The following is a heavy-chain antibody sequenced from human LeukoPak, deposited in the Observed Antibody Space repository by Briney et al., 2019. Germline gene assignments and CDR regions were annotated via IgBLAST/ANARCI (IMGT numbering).Heavy chain of an antibody. Sequence: PGESLRISCKGSGYSFTSYWISWVRHMPGKGLEWMGRIDPSDSHIDYSPSFQGHVTISADKSTTTVYLQWSSLEASDTAMYYCARHEGSRRELGYWGQGTLVTVSS. V-gene: IGHV5-10-1*01. CDR2: IDPSDSHI. CDR3: ARHEGSRRELGY. CDR1: GYSFTSYW. D-gene: IGHD1-26*01. J-gene: IGHJ4*02.